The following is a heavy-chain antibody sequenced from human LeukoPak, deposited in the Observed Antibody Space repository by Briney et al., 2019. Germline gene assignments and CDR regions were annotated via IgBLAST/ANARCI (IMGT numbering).Heavy chain of an antibody. D-gene: IGHD6-13*01. V-gene: IGHV3-9*01. J-gene: IGHJ4*02. CDR1: GFTFDDYA. Sequence: PGGSLRLSCAASGFTFDDYAMHWVRQAPGKGLEWVSSISWNSGSIGYADSVKGRFTISRDNAKNSLYLQMNSLRAEDTALYYCAKDGAGGSSSWYYFDYWGQGTLVTVSS. CDR3: AKDGAGGSSSWYYFDY. CDR2: ISWNSGSI.